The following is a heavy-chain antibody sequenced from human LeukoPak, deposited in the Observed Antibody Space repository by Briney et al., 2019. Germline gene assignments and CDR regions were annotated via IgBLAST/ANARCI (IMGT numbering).Heavy chain of an antibody. CDR3: ARAAIAAAGTLGGFGP. Sequence: GASVKVSCTASGYTFTSYGISWVRQAPGQGLEWMGWISAYNGNTNYAQKLQGRVTMTTDTSTSTAYMELRSLRSDDTAVYYCARAAIAAAGTLGGFGPWGQGTLVTVSS. CDR2: ISAYNGNT. CDR1: GYTFTSYG. V-gene: IGHV1-18*01. J-gene: IGHJ5*02. D-gene: IGHD6-13*01.